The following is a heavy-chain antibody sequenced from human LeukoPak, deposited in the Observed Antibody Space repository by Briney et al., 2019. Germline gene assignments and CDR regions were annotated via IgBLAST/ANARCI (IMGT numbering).Heavy chain of an antibody. Sequence: GASVRVSCKPSGYTFTNYDINWVRQASGQGLEWMGWMNPNSGNTGSAQKFQGRVTMTSNTSISTAYMELSSLRSEDTAVYYCARGLRREQQLLRAFDYWGQGTPVTVSS. CDR2: MNPNSGNT. CDR3: ARGLRREQQLLRAFDY. J-gene: IGHJ4*02. CDR1: GYTFTNYD. V-gene: IGHV1-8*01. D-gene: IGHD6-13*01.